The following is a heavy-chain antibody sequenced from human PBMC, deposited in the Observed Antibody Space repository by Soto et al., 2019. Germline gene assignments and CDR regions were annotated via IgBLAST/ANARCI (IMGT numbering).Heavy chain of an antibody. V-gene: IGHV4-59*01. CDR3: ARYSGTYYVY. D-gene: IGHD1-26*01. CDR2: ISYGGST. J-gene: IGHJ4*02. CDR1: GGSISSYY. Sequence: PSETVSLTCSVSGGSISSYYWTWIRQPPGKGLEWIGFISYGGSTSYNPSLKSRVTISVDTSKNQFSLKMSSVTAADTAVYYCARYSGTYYVYWGQGPLVTVS.